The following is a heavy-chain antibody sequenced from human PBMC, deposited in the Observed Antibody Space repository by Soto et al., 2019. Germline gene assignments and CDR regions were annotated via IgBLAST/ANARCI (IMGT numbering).Heavy chain of an antibody. CDR2: ISYDGSNK. J-gene: IGHJ6*02. CDR1: GFTFSSYA. Sequence: QVQLVESGGGVVQPGRSLRLSCAASGFTFSSYAMHWVRQAPGKGLEWVAVISYDGSNKYYADSVKGRFTISRDNSKNSLYLQMNSLRAEDRAVYYCARDRRPNYFYGMDVWGQGTTVTVSS. CDR3: ARDRRPNYFYGMDV. D-gene: IGHD6-25*01. V-gene: IGHV3-30-3*01.